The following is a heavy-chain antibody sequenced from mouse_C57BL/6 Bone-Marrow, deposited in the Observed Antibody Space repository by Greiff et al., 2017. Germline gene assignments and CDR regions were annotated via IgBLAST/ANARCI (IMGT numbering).Heavy chain of an antibody. CDR3: ARVVYYSNGVYAMDY. Sequence: QVQLQQPGAELVKPGASVKLSCKASGYTFTSYWMHWVKQRPGQGLEWIGMIHPNSGSTNYNEKFKSKATLTVDKSSSTAYMQLSSLTSEDSAVYYGARVVYYSNGVYAMDYWGQGTSVTVSS. CDR2: IHPNSGST. J-gene: IGHJ4*01. CDR1: GYTFTSYW. D-gene: IGHD2-5*01. V-gene: IGHV1-64*01.